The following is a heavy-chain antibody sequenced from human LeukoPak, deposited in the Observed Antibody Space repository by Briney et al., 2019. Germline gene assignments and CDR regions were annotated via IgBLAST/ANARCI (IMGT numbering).Heavy chain of an antibody. CDR2: ISAYNGNT. J-gene: IGHJ4*02. Sequence: ASVKVSCKASGYTFTRYGISWVRQAPGQGLEWMGWISAYNGNTNYAQKLQGRVTMTTDTSTSTAYMELRSLRSDDTAVYYCARDCSSTSCYLWELDYWGQGTLVTVSS. D-gene: IGHD2-2*01. V-gene: IGHV1-18*01. CDR1: GYTFTRYG. CDR3: ARDCSSTSCYLWELDY.